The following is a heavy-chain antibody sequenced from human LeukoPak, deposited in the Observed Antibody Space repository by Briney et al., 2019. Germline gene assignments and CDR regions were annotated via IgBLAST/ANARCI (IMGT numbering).Heavy chain of an antibody. V-gene: IGHV3-33*01. Sequence: GGSLRLSCAASGFTFSSYGMHWVRQAPGKGLEWVAVIWYDGSNKYYADSVEGRFTISRDNSKNTLYLQMNSLRAEDTAVYYCATGATTVTTGPWGWYFDLWGRGTLVTVSS. CDR2: IWYDGSNK. J-gene: IGHJ2*01. D-gene: IGHD4-17*01. CDR1: GFTFSSYG. CDR3: ATGATTVTTGPWGWYFDL.